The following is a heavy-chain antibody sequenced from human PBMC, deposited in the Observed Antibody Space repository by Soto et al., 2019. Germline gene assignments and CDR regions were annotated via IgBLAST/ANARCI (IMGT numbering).Heavy chain of an antibody. Sequence: EVQLVESGGGLVQPGGSLRLSCSASGFTFSSFWMTWVRQTPGRGLERVANIKEDGTQKYYVDSVKGRFTISRDNAKNSLNLQMNSLRADDTAVYYCVRDRGWFTFDYWGQGILVTVSS. V-gene: IGHV3-7*01. D-gene: IGHD6-19*01. CDR1: GFTFSSFW. CDR2: IKEDGTQK. J-gene: IGHJ4*02. CDR3: VRDRGWFTFDY.